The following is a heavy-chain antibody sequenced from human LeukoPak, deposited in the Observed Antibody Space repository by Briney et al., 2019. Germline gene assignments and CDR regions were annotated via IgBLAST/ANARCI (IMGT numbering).Heavy chain of an antibody. V-gene: IGHV4-34*01. CDR2: INHSGST. CDR3: ARGAPAATFDP. J-gene: IGHJ5*02. D-gene: IGHD2-2*01. Sequence: SETLSLTCAVYGGSFSGYYWSWIRQPPGKGLEWIGEINHSGSTNYNPSLKSRVTISVDTSMNRFSLKLSSVTAADTAVYYCARGAPAATFDPWGQGTLVTVSS. CDR1: GGSFSGYY.